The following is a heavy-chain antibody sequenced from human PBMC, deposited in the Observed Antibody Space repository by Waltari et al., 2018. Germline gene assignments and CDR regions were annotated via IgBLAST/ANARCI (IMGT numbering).Heavy chain of an antibody. CDR2: INHSGST. Sequence: QVQLQQWGAGLLKPSETLSLTCAVYGGSCSGYYWSWIRQPPGKGLEWIGEINHSGSTNYNPSLKSRVTISVDTSKNQFSLKLSSVTAADTAVYYCASRLAVTTLYYFDYWGQGTLVTVSS. CDR1: GGSCSGYY. CDR3: ASRLAVTTLYYFDY. D-gene: IGHD4-17*01. J-gene: IGHJ4*02. V-gene: IGHV4-34*01.